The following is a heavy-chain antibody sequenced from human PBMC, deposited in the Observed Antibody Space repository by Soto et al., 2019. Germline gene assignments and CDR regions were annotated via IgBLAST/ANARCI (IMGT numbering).Heavy chain of an antibody. CDR3: ARTALGWFDP. J-gene: IGHJ5*02. Sequence: SETLSLTCSVSGGSISSYYWSWIRQPPGRGLGWIGYIFYSGRSGSTNYNPSLKSRVIISVDTSKNQFSLKLTSVTAADTAVYYCARTALGWFDPWGQGTLVTVSS. CDR1: GGSISSYY. V-gene: IGHV4-59*01. D-gene: IGHD2-21*02. CDR2: IFYSGRSGST.